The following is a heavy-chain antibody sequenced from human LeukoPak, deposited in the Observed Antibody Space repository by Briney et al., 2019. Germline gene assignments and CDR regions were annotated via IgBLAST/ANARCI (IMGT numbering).Heavy chain of an antibody. J-gene: IGHJ4*02. CDR1: GYTFTSYG. D-gene: IGHD4-23*01. CDR2: ISAYNGNT. V-gene: IGHV1-18*01. Sequence: ASVKVSCKASGYTFTSYGISWVRQAPGQGLEWMGWISAYNGNTNYAQKLQGRVTMTTDTSTSTAYMELRSLRSDDTAVYYCARAYPMTTVVTLDYWGQGTLVTVSS. CDR3: ARAYPMTTVVTLDY.